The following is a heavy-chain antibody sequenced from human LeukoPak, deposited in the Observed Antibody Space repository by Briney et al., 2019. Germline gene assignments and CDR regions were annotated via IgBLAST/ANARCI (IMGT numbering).Heavy chain of an antibody. CDR3: ARGRLGGSGSYYNVLDY. CDR2: ISYSGST. Sequence: SETLSLTCTVSGGSISSYYWSWIRQPPGKGLEWIGYISYSGSTNYNPSLKSRVTISVDTSRHQFSLKLSSVTAADPAVYYCARGRLGGSGSYYNVLDYWGQGTLVTVSS. V-gene: IGHV4-59*01. CDR1: GGSISSYY. D-gene: IGHD3-10*01. J-gene: IGHJ4*02.